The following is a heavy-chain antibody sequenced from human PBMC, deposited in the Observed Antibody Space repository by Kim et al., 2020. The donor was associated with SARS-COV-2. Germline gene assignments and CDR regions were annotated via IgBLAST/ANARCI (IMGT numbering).Heavy chain of an antibody. CDR3: ARGAEGLDGAFDI. CDR1: GFTFSSYE. V-gene: IGHV3-48*03. CDR2: FSSSGSTI. D-gene: IGHD2-2*03. Sequence: GGSLRLSCAASGFTFSSYEMNWVRQAPGKGLEGVSYFSSSGSTIYYADSVKGPFTISRDNAKNSLYLQMNSLRAEDTAVYYCARGAEGLDGAFDIWGQGTMVTVSS. J-gene: IGHJ3*02.